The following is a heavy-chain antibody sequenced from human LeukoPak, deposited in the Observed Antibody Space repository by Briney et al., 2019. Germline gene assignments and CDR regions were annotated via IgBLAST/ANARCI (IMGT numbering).Heavy chain of an antibody. CDR2: IYYSGST. V-gene: IGHV4-59*01. CDR1: GGSISSYY. D-gene: IGHD3-9*01. J-gene: IGHJ6*03. Sequence: PSETLSLTCTVSGGSISSYYWSWIRQPPGKGLEWIGYIYYSGSTNYNPSLKSRVTISVDTSKNQFSLKLSSVTAADTAVYYCARADILTGYPYYYYYYMDVWGKGTTVTVSS. CDR3: ARADILTGYPYYYYYYMDV.